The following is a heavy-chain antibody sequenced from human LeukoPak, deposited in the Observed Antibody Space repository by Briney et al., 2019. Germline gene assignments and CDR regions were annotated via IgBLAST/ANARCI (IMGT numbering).Heavy chain of an antibody. CDR1: GFTFSSYA. V-gene: IGHV3-64D*06. J-gene: IGHJ4*02. D-gene: IGHD6-6*01. Sequence: PGGSLRLSCSASGFTFSSYAMHWVRQAAGKGLEYVSAISNNGGSTYYADSVKGRFTVSRDNSKNTLYLQMSSLRAEDTAVYYCVKDQISSSPVYYFDYWGQGTLVTVSS. CDR2: ISNNGGST. CDR3: VKDQISSSPVYYFDY.